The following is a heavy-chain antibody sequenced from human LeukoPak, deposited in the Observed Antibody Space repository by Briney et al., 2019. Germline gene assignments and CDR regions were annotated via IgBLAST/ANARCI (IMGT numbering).Heavy chain of an antibody. Sequence: ASVKVSCKASGYTFTNYAVHWVRQAPGQRLEWMGWINAGNGNTKYSQKFQGRVTMTRNTSISTAYMELSSLRSEDTAVYYCARAADSYDSSGYPDPWGQGTLVTVSS. D-gene: IGHD3-22*01. J-gene: IGHJ5*02. V-gene: IGHV1-3*01. CDR2: INAGNGNT. CDR1: GYTFTNYA. CDR3: ARAADSYDSSGYPDP.